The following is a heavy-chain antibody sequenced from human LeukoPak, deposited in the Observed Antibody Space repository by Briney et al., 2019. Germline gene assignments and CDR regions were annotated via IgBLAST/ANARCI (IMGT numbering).Heavy chain of an antibody. CDR2: IIPIFGTA. J-gene: IGHJ6*03. D-gene: IGHD4-17*01. V-gene: IGHV1-69*13. CDR3: ASTGRYGDDGWGAYYYYMDV. Sequence: SVKVSCKASRGTFSSYAISWVRQAPGQGLEWMGGIIPIFGTANYAQKFQGRVTITADESTSTAYMELSSLRSEDTAVYYYASTGRYGDDGWGAYYYYMDVWGKGTTVTVSS. CDR1: RGTFSSYA.